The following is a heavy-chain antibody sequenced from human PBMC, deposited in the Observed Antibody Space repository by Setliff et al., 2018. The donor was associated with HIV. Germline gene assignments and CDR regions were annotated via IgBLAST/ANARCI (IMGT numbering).Heavy chain of an antibody. V-gene: IGHV5-51*01. Sequence: GESLKISCKGSGYSFTNYWIAWVRQMPGQGLEWMGSIYGGDSDTRYSPSFQGQVTISADKSISTAYLQWSSLRASDTAMYYSARGWKYYYQSSGSPCFDPWGQGTLVTVSS. CDR3: ARGWKYYYQSSGSPCFDP. D-gene: IGHD3-22*01. CDR1: GYSFTNYW. J-gene: IGHJ5*02. CDR2: IYGGDSDT.